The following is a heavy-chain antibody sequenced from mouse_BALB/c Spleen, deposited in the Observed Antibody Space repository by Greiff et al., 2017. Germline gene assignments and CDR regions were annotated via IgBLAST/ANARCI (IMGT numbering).Heavy chain of an antibody. CDR2: IYPGNSDT. J-gene: IGHJ4*01. V-gene: IGHV1-5*01. D-gene: IGHD2-4*01. Sequence: VQLQQSGTVLARPGASVKMSCKASGYTFTSYWMHWVKQRPGQGLEWIGAIYPGNSDTSYNQKFKGKAKLTAVTSTSTAYMELSSLTNEDSAVYYCTRQAGYDYDGAMDYWGQGTSVTVSS. CDR1: GYTFTSYW. CDR3: TRQAGYDYDGAMDY.